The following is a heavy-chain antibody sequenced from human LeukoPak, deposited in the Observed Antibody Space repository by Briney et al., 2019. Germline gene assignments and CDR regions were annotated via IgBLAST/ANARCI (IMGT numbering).Heavy chain of an antibody. V-gene: IGHV4-31*02. CDR3: ARWIHGVEY. CDR2: IYNTGNT. Sequence: SETLSLTCTVSGASISDGDYYWAWIRHHPGQGLEWIGYIYNTGNTYYNPSLKSRVSISIHMSENQFSLNLNSATAADTAIYYCARWIHGVEYWGRGTLVTVSS. D-gene: IGHD5-18*01. J-gene: IGHJ4*02. CDR1: GASISDGDYY.